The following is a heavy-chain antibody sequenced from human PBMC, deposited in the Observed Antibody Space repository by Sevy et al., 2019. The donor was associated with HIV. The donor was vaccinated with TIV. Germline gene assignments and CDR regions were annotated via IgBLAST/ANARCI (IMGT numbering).Heavy chain of an antibody. CDR2: ISGSGAST. CDR1: GFTFRTYA. Sequence: GGSLRLSCAASGFTFRTYAMTWVRQAPGKGLDWVSAISGSGASTYYADSVKGRFTISRDNSKNTLYLQMNSLRAEDTAVYYCAKEGGGYNYDSSGLLVNWGQGTLVTVSS. CDR3: AKEGGGYNYDSSGLLVN. J-gene: IGHJ4*02. V-gene: IGHV3-23*01. D-gene: IGHD3-22*01.